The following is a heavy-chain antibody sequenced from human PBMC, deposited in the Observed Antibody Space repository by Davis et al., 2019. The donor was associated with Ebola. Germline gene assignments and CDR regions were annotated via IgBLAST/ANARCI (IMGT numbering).Heavy chain of an antibody. D-gene: IGHD2-15*01. Sequence: ASVKVSCKASGYTFNSYGLNWVRQAPGQGLEWMGWINGYNGNTNYAQKFRGRVTMTTDTSTSTAYMELRTLGSDDTAVYYCAREPEPLGGGCYSLGRYFDFWGQGTLVTVSA. CDR2: INGYNGNT. CDR1: GYTFNSYG. J-gene: IGHJ4*02. CDR3: AREPEPLGGGCYSLGRYFDF. V-gene: IGHV1-18*01.